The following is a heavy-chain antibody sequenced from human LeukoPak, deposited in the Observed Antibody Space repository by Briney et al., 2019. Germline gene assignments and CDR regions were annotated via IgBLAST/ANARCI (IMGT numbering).Heavy chain of an antibody. J-gene: IGHJ4*02. CDR2: IYYSGST. V-gene: IGHV4-39*01. D-gene: IGHD6-6*01. CDR3: ARQGYSSSSGAFDY. CDR1: GGSISSSSYY. Sequence: SETLSLTCTVSGGSISSSSYYWGWIRQPPGKGLEWIGSIYYSGSTYSNPSLKSRVTISVDTSKNQFSLKLSSVTAADTAVYYCARQGYSSSSGAFDYWGQGTLVTVSS.